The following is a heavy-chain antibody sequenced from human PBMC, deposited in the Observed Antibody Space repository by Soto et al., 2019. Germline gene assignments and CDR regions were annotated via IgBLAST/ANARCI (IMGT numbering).Heavy chain of an antibody. J-gene: IGHJ6*02. Sequence: QVQLVQSGAEVKKPGSSVKVSCKASGGTFSSYDISWVRQAPGQGLEWMGGIIPIFGTTNYAQKFQGRVTITADESTSTSYMDLSSLRSEDTAVYYCARVVKGGLDTSQFYYYYYGMDVWGQGTTVTVSS. CDR3: ARVVKGGLDTSQFYYYYYGMDV. V-gene: IGHV1-69*01. CDR1: GGTFSSYD. D-gene: IGHD2-21*01. CDR2: IIPIFGTT.